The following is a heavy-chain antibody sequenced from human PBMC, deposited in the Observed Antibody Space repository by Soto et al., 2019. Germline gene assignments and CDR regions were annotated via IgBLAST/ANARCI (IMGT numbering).Heavy chain of an antibody. D-gene: IGHD3-10*01. V-gene: IGHV1-18*01. CDR2: ISDYNGNT. Sequence: QAQLVQSGVEVKKAGASVKVSCKASGYTFSSYGISWARQAPGQGLEWMGGISDYNGNTQYAQKFQGRVFMTTDPATRIAYMELRGLRSDDTAVYFCSIEGYYSGSGTYSPPRFYGMDVWGQGTTVTVSS. CDR1: GYTFSSYG. CDR3: SIEGYYSGSGTYSPPRFYGMDV. J-gene: IGHJ6*02.